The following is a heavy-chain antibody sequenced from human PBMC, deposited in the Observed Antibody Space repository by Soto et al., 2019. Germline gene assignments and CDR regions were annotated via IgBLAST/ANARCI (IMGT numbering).Heavy chain of an antibody. J-gene: IGHJ4*02. CDR3: ATVRDYGDYVDY. Sequence: GGSLRLSCAASGFIFSNCAMSWVRQAPGKGLEWVSIISGSGGGTYYADSVKGRFTISRDNSKNTLFVQMNTLRAEDTAVYYCATVRDYGDYVDYWGQGARVTVSS. D-gene: IGHD4-17*01. CDR2: ISGSGGGT. V-gene: IGHV3-23*01. CDR1: GFIFSNCA.